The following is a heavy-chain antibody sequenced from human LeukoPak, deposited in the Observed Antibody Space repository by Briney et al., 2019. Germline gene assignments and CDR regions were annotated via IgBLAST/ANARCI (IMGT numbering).Heavy chain of an antibody. D-gene: IGHD6-13*01. CDR1: GFTVSSNY. CDR3: ARDQTEAAAGTRTPFAFDI. CDR2: IYSGGST. Sequence: GGSLRLSCAASGFTVSSNYMSWVRQAPGKGLERVSVIYSGGSTYYADSVKGRFTISRDNSKNTLYLQINSLRAEDTAVYYCARDQTEAAAGTRTPFAFDIWGQGTMVTVSS. V-gene: IGHV3-66*01. J-gene: IGHJ3*02.